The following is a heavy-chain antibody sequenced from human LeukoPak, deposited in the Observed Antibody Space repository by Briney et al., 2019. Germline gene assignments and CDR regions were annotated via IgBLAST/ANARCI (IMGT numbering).Heavy chain of an antibody. V-gene: IGHV3-7*05. CDR3: ARGPTVTNFHDAFDI. CDR1: GFTFSSYW. Sequence: PGGSLALSCTASGFTFSSYWMSWVRQAPGKGLEWVATIKQDGSKKEYVESVQGRFTISRDNAKNSLYLHMNRLRAEDTAVYYCARGPTVTNFHDAFDIWGQGTLVTVSS. CDR2: IKQDGSKK. J-gene: IGHJ3*02. D-gene: IGHD4-17*01.